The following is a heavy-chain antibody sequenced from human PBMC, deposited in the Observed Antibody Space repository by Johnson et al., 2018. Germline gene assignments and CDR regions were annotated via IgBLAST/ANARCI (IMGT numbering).Heavy chain of an antibody. Sequence: QVQLQESGPGLVKPSETXSLTCTVSGGSISSYYWSWIRQPPGKGLEWIGYIYYSGSTNYNPSLKSRVPISVDTSKNQFSLKLTSVTDADTAVYYCANHIAAVGNFAGDAFDIWGQGTVVTVSS. CDR2: IYYSGST. V-gene: IGHV4-59*01. CDR3: ANHIAAVGNFAGDAFDI. CDR1: GGSISSYY. J-gene: IGHJ3*02. D-gene: IGHD6-13*01.